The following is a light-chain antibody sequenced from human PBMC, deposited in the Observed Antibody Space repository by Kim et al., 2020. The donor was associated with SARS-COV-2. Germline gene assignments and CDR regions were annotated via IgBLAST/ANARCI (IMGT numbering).Light chain of an antibody. J-gene: IGLJ2*01. CDR2: VKN. V-gene: IGLV3-19*01. CDR3: NSRDNSGDHVV. Sequence: SSELTQDPAVSVALGQTVRITCQGDSLKTYYATWYQQKPGQAPIVVIYVKNNRPSGIPDRFSGSSSGNTASLTVTGAQAVDEADYYCNSRDNSGDHVVFGGGTKLIVL. CDR1: SLKTYY.